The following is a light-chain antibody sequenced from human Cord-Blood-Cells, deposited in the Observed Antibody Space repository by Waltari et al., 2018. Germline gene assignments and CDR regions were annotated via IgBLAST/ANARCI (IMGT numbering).Light chain of an antibody. CDR3: CSYAGSSTLV. J-gene: IGLJ3*02. V-gene: IGLV2-23*01. CDR1: SSDVGSYNL. Sequence: QSALTQPASASGSPGQSITISCTGTSSDVGSYNLFSWYQQHPGKAPKLMIYEGSKRPSGVSNRFSGSKSGNTASLTISGLQAEDEADYYCCSYAGSSTLVFGGGTKLTVL. CDR2: EGS.